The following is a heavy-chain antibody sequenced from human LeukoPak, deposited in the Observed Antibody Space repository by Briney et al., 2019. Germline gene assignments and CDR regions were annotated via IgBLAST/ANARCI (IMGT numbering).Heavy chain of an antibody. J-gene: IGHJ6*04. CDR2: ISGIATGGNT. CDR3: AKGPTDYGSGYGMDV. V-gene: IGHV3-23*01. D-gene: IGHD3-10*01. CDR1: GFTFTDYA. Sequence: GGSLRLSCATSGFTFTDYAMNWVRQAPGKGLEWVSAISGIATGGNTYYRDSVKGQFTISRDNSNNMLYLEMNSLRAEDTAVYYCAKGPTDYGSGYGMDVWGKGTTVTVSS.